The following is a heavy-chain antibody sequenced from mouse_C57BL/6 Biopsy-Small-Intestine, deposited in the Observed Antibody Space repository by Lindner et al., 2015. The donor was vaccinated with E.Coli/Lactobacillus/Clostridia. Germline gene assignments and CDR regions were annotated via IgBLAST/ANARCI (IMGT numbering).Heavy chain of an antibody. D-gene: IGHD2-5*01. J-gene: IGHJ4*01. CDR1: GYAFTNYL. Sequence: VQLQESGAELVRPGTSVKVSCKASGYAFTNYLIEWVKQRPGQGLEWIGVIYPGSGTTNYNEKFKGKATLTADKSSSTAYMQLSSLTAEDSAVYFCARGGYYSNYAHAMDYWGQGTSLTVSS. CDR3: ARGGYYSNYAHAMDY. CDR2: IYPGSGTT. V-gene: IGHV1-54*01.